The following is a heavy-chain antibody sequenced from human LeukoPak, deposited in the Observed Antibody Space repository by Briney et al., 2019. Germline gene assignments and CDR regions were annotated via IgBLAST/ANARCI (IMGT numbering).Heavy chain of an antibody. Sequence: GGSLRLSCAASGITFSSYGMSWVRQAPGKGLEWVSSISSTGGITYYAESVKGRFTISRDNSKNTQYLQMNSLRGEDTAIYYCAKNGDRGAYCTGGTCYPYFYYYMDVWGKGTTVTI. V-gene: IGHV3-23*01. J-gene: IGHJ6*03. CDR3: AKNGDRGAYCTGGTCYPYFYYYMDV. CDR2: ISSTGGIT. CDR1: GITFSSYG. D-gene: IGHD2-15*01.